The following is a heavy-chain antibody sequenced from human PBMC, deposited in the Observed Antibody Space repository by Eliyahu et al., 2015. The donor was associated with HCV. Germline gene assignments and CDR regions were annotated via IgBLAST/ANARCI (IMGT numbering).Heavy chain of an antibody. Sequence: EVQLVESGGGLVKPGGSLRLSCAASGFTFSSYSMNWVRQAPGKGLEWVSSISSSSSYIYYADSVKGRFTISRDNAKNSLYLQMNSLRAEDTAVYYCARDPYCSSTSCYFDYWGQGTLVTVSS. D-gene: IGHD2-2*01. CDR1: GFTFSSYS. CDR3: ARDPYCSSTSCYFDY. J-gene: IGHJ4*02. CDR2: ISSSSSYI. V-gene: IGHV3-21*01.